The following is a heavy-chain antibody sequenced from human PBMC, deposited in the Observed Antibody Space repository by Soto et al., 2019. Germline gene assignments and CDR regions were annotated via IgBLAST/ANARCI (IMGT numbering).Heavy chain of an antibody. CDR3: ARATVAARHASYYYYYYGMDV. D-gene: IGHD6-6*01. CDR1: GYTFTSYG. Sequence: ASVKVSCKVSGYTFTSYGVTWVRQAPGQRLEWMGWINAGNGNTKYSQKLQGRVTITRDTSASTAYMELSSLRSEDTAVYYCARATVAARHASYYYYYYGMDVWGQGTTVTVSS. V-gene: IGHV1-3*01. CDR2: INAGNGNT. J-gene: IGHJ6*02.